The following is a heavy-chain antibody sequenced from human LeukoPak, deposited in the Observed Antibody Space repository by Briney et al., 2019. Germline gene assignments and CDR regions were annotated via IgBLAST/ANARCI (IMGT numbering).Heavy chain of an antibody. Sequence: PWASVKVSCKASGYSFTSYDINWVRQAPGQGLEWMGWINPNSGGTNYAQKFQGRVTMTRDTSISTAYMELSRLRSDDTAVYYCARVRPWYYGSGSPSFDYWGQGTLVTVSS. CDR1: GYSFTSYD. CDR2: INPNSGGT. V-gene: IGHV1-2*02. D-gene: IGHD3-10*01. CDR3: ARVRPWYYGSGSPSFDY. J-gene: IGHJ4*02.